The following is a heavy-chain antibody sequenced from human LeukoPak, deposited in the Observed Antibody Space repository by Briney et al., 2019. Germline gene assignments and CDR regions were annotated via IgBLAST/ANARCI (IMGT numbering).Heavy chain of an antibody. D-gene: IGHD3-10*01. CDR3: ARRGHYGSGSYYRSNWFDP. J-gene: IGHJ5*02. CDR1: GGSISSSSYY. V-gene: IGHV4-39*07. CDR2: IYYSGST. Sequence: SETLSLTCTVSGGSISSSSYYWGWIRQPPGKGLEWIGSIYYSGSTYYNPSLKSRVTISVDTSKNQFSLKLSSVTAADTAVYYCARRGHYGSGSYYRSNWFDPWGQGTLVTVSS.